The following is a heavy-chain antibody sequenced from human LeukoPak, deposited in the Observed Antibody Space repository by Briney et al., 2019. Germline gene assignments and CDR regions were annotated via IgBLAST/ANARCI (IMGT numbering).Heavy chain of an antibody. CDR2: ISGSDAGT. V-gene: IGHV3-23*01. Sequence: GGSLRLSCAASGFTFNNYAMSWVRQAPGKGLEWVSAISGSDAGTYYADSVKGRFTISRDNSKNTLYLQMNSLRAEDTAVYYCARDGVGFQRRGYSYGPPPLDDYWGQGTLVTVSS. CDR3: ARDGVGFQRRGYSYGPPPLDDY. D-gene: IGHD5-18*01. J-gene: IGHJ4*02. CDR1: GFTFNNYA.